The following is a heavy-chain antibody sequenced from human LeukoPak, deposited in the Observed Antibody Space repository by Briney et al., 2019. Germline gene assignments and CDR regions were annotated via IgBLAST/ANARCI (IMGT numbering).Heavy chain of an antibody. V-gene: IGHV5-10-1*01. Sequence: GESLKISCKGSGYSFTSYWIRWVRQMPGKGLEWMGRIDPSDSYTNYSPSFQGHVTISADKSISTAYLQWSSLKASDTAMYYCARLEKTVTYDLHYWGQGTLVTVSS. CDR3: ARLEKTVTYDLHY. D-gene: IGHD4-17*01. CDR1: GYSFTSYW. CDR2: IDPSDSYT. J-gene: IGHJ4*02.